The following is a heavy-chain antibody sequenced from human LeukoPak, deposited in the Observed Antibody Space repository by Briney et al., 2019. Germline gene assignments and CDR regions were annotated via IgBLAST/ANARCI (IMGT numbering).Heavy chain of an antibody. J-gene: IGHJ5*02. D-gene: IGHD3-10*01. CDR3: VSAKFLVRGVSWFDP. CDR1: GGSISSYY. Sequence: PSETLSLTCTVSGGSISSYYWSWIRQPPGKGLEWIGYIYYSGSTNYNPSLKSRVTISVDTSKNQFSLILTSVTAADTAVYYCVSAKFLVRGVSWFDPWGQGTLVTVSS. V-gene: IGHV4-59*08. CDR2: IYYSGST.